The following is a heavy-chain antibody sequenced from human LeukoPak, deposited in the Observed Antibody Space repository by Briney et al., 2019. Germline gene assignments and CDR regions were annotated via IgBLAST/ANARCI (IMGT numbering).Heavy chain of an antibody. CDR2: IYSGGST. J-gene: IGHJ4*02. CDR3: ARRAVAENYFDY. D-gene: IGHD6-19*01. CDR1: GGSITSYY. Sequence: SETLSLTCTVSGGSITSYYWSWIRQPPGKGLEWIGYIYSGGSTTYNPSLRSRVTISVDTSKNQFSLRLTSVTAADTAVYYCARRAVAENYFDYWGQGTLVTDSS. V-gene: IGHV4-59*08.